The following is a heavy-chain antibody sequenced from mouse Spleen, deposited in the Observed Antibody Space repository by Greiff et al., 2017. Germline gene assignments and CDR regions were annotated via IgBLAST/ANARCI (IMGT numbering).Heavy chain of an antibody. CDR3: ARGTTVDV. Sequence: EVKVEESGGGLVKPGGSLKLSCAASGFTFSSYAMSWVRQTPEKRLEWVASISSGGSTYYPDSVKGRFTISRDNARNILYLQMSSLRSEDTAMYYCARGTTVDVWGAGTTVTVSS. V-gene: IGHV5-6-5*01. J-gene: IGHJ1*01. D-gene: IGHD1-1*01. CDR2: ISSGGST. CDR1: GFTFSSYA.